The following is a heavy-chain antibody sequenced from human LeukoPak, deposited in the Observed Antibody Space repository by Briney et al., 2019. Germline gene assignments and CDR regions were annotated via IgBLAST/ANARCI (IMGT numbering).Heavy chain of an antibody. Sequence: GASVKVSCKASGCTFSSYAISWVRQAPGQGLEWMGSIIPILGIASYAPKFQGRVTITADKSTSTAYMELSSLRSEDTAVYYCATTAVGATHYFDYWGQGTLVTVSS. J-gene: IGHJ4*02. CDR2: IIPILGIA. D-gene: IGHD1-26*01. CDR3: ATTAVGATHYFDY. CDR1: GCTFSSYA. V-gene: IGHV1-69*04.